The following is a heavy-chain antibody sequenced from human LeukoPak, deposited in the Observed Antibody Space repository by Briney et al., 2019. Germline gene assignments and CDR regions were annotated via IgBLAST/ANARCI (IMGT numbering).Heavy chain of an antibody. CDR2: IYIGGST. D-gene: IGHD3-22*01. J-gene: IGHJ6*02. CDR3: ARLPYDSSGYYQYHDMDV. Sequence: PGGSLRLSCAASGFTVSSNYMSWVRQAPGKGLEWVSVIYIGGSTYYADSVKGRFTISRDNSKNTLYLQMNSLRAEDTAVYYCARLPYDSSGYYQYHDMDVWGQGTTVTVSS. CDR1: GFTVSSNY. V-gene: IGHV3-66*04.